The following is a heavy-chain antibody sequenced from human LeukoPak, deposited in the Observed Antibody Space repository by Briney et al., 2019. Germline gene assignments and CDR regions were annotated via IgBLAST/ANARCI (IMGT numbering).Heavy chain of an antibody. CDR3: AKGDLSSSWGPDFDY. J-gene: IGHJ4*02. Sequence: PGGSLRLSCAASGFTFDDYAMHWVRPAPGKGLEWVSGISWYSGSIGYADSVKGRFTISRENAKNSLYLQMNSLRAEDTALYYCAKGDLSSSWGPDFDYWGQGTLVTVSS. D-gene: IGHD6-13*01. CDR1: GFTFDDYA. CDR2: ISWYSGSI. V-gene: IGHV3-9*01.